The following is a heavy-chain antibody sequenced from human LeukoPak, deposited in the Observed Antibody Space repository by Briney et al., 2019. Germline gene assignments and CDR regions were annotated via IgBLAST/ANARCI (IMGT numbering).Heavy chain of an antibody. V-gene: IGHV3-21*04. CDR1: GFTFSSYS. Sequence: GGSLRLSCAASGFTFSSYSMNWVRQAPGKGLEWVSSISSSSSYIYYADSVKGRFTISRDNAKNSLYLQMNSLRAEDTAVYYCAKGEQWLIEGRRWEYFQYWGQGTLVTVSS. CDR2: ISSSSSYI. CDR3: AKGEQWLIEGRRWEYFQY. D-gene: IGHD6-19*01. J-gene: IGHJ1*01.